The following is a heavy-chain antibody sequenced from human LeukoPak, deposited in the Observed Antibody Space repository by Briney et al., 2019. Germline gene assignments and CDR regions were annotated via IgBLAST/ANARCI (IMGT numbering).Heavy chain of an antibody. D-gene: IGHD3-22*01. Sequence: PGGSLRLSCAASGFTFSTYAMHWVRQAPGKGLEWMAVILYDGSNKFYADSVKGRFTISRDNSKNTLYLQMNSLRAEDTAVYYCAKGAGYYDSSGYPEYWGQGTLVTVSS. J-gene: IGHJ4*02. CDR2: ILYDGSNK. V-gene: IGHV3-30-3*01. CDR3: AKGAGYYDSSGYPEY. CDR1: GFTFSTYA.